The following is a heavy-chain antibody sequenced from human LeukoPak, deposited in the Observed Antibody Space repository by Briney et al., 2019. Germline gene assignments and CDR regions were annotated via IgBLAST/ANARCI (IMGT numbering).Heavy chain of an antibody. CDR2: INSDGSST. Sequence: TGGSLRLSCAASGFTFSSYEMNWVRQAPGKGLVWVSRINSDGSSTNYADSVKGRFTISRDNARNTLYLLMNSLRAEDTAVYYCARDLFSSFDYWGQGTLVTVSS. J-gene: IGHJ4*02. CDR1: GFTFSSYE. D-gene: IGHD3-3*02. V-gene: IGHV3-74*01. CDR3: ARDLFSSFDY.